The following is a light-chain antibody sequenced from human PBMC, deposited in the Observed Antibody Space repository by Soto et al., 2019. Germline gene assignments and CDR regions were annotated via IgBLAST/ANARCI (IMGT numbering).Light chain of an antibody. CDR3: ATWDDSLNAVV. CDR1: NFNIGSNT. V-gene: IGLV1-44*01. J-gene: IGLJ2*01. CDR2: RNN. Sequence: QSVLTQPPSASGTPGQRVTISCSGSNFNIGSNTVNWYQQLPGTAPKLLIYRNNQRSSGIPDRFSGSKSGTSASLAISGLQSEDEADYYCATWDDSLNAVVFGGGTKLTVL.